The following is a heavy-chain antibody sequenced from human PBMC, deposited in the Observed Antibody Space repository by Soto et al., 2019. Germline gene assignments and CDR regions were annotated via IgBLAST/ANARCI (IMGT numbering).Heavy chain of an antibody. CDR2: IHYSGST. Sequence: QVQLQESGPGLVKPSETLSLTCTVSGGSISSYYWSWIRQHPGKGLEWIGYIHYSGSTKYNPSLKSRVTISVDTSKYQFSLKLSSVTAADTAVYYCARDRGGVASNWFDPWGQGTLVTVSS. D-gene: IGHD3-10*01. CDR3: ARDRGGVASNWFDP. CDR1: GGSISSYY. J-gene: IGHJ5*02. V-gene: IGHV4-59*01.